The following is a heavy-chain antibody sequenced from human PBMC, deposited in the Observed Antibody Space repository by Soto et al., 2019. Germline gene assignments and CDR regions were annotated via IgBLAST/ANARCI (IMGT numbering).Heavy chain of an antibody. V-gene: IGHV1-18*01. Sequence: ASVKVSCKASGYTFTSYGISWVRQAPGQGLEWMGWISAYNGNTNYAQKLQGRVTMTTDTSTSTAYMELRSLRSDDTAAYYCARGGDYLYYYYYGMDVWGQGTTVTVSS. CDR3: ARGGDYLYYYYYGMDV. D-gene: IGHD4-17*01. CDR2: ISAYNGNT. J-gene: IGHJ6*02. CDR1: GYTFTSYG.